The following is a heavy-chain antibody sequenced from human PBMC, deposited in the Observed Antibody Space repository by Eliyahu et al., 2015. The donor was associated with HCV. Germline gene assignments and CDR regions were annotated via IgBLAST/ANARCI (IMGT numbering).Heavy chain of an antibody. J-gene: IGHJ4*02. CDR3: ARGSTGDDYTPLDY. CDR2: IYYDGSKK. V-gene: IGHV3-33*01. D-gene: IGHD4-11*01. CDR1: GFAFGDYG. Sequence: QVQLVESGGGVVQPGRSLTLSCAASGFAFGDYGMPWVRQRPGKGLEWVAVIYYDGSKKYYADSVEGRFTVSRDNSNDALHLEMSSLSAEDTAVYYCARGSTGDDYTPLDYWGQGTLVTVSS.